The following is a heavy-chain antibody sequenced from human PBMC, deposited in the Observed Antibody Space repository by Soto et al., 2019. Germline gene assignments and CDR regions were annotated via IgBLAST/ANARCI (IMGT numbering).Heavy chain of an antibody. CDR1: GGSISSYY. J-gene: IGHJ4*02. D-gene: IGHD3-22*01. CDR3: ARGERRYYDSSGYTYYFDY. CDR2: IYYSGST. V-gene: IGHV4-59*01. Sequence: PSETLSLTCTVAGGSISSYYWSWIRQPPGKGLEWIGCIYYSGSTNYNPSLKSRVTISVDTSKNQFSLKLSSVTAADTAVYYCARGERRYYDSSGYTYYFDYWGQGTLVTVS.